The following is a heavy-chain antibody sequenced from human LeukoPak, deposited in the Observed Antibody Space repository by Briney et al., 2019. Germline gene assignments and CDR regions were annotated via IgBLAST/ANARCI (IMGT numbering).Heavy chain of an antibody. D-gene: IGHD6-6*01. CDR3: ARDFSSSSTVYYYYYMDV. V-gene: IGHV4-39*07. Sequence: SETLSLTCTVSGGSISSSSYYWGWIRQPPGKGLEWIGSIYYSGTTYYNPSLKSRVTISLDTSKNQFSLRLSSVTAADTAVYYCARDFSSSSTVYYYYYMDVWGKGTTVTVSS. CDR2: IYYSGTT. J-gene: IGHJ6*03. CDR1: GGSISSSSYY.